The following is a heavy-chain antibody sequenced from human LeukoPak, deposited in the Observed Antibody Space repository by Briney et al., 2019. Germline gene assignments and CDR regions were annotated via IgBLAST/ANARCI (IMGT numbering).Heavy chain of an antibody. CDR2: ISGSDGST. V-gene: IGHV3-23*01. J-gene: IGHJ4*02. D-gene: IGHD6-6*01. CDR1: GFTFSSYA. CDR3: AKDYSSSSLYYFDY. Sequence: PGGSLRLSCAASGFTFSSYAMSWVRQAPGKGLEWVSAISGSDGSTYYADSVKGRFTISRDNSKNTLYLQMNSLRAEDTAVYYCAKDYSSSSLYYFDYWGQGTLVTVSS.